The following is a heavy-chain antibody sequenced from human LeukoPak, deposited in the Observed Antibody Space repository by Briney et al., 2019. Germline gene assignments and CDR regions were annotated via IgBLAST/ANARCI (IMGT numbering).Heavy chain of an antibody. J-gene: IGHJ4*02. Sequence: ASVTVSFTASGYTFTSYGISWVRQAPGQGLEWMGWISAYNGNTNYAQKLQGRVTMTTDTSTSTAYMELRSLRSDDTAVYYCARVGSSSFKGGFDYWGQGTLVTVSS. CDR2: ISAYNGNT. D-gene: IGHD6-6*01. CDR1: GYTFTSYG. CDR3: ARVGSSSFKGGFDY. V-gene: IGHV1-18*01.